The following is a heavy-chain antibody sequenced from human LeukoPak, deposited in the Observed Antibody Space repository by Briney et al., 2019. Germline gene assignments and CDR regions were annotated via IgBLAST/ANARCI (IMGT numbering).Heavy chain of an antibody. V-gene: IGHV4-38-2*02. Sequence: QASETLSLTCNVSGYSISSGYYWGWIRQSPGKGLEWIGSIYHSGSTYYNPSLKSRVTISVDTSKNQFSLKLSSVTAADTAVYYCARVTGYMIEDYFDYWGQGTLVTVSS. CDR1: GYSISSGYY. CDR3: ARVTGYMIEDYFDY. CDR2: IYHSGST. D-gene: IGHD3-9*01. J-gene: IGHJ4*02.